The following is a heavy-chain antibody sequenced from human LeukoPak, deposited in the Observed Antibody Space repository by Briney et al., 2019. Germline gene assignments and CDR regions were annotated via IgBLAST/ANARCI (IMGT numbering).Heavy chain of an antibody. J-gene: IGHJ4*02. CDR2: IKQDGSEK. D-gene: IGHD5-18*01. V-gene: IGHV3-7*01. Sequence: GGSLRLSCAASGFTFSSYWMTWVRQAPGKGLEWVANIKQDGSEKYYVDSVKGRFTISRDNAKNSLYLQMNSLRAEDTAVYYCARERGYSSVTYPFDYWGQGTLVTVSS. CDR3: ARERGYSSVTYPFDY. CDR1: GFTFSSYW.